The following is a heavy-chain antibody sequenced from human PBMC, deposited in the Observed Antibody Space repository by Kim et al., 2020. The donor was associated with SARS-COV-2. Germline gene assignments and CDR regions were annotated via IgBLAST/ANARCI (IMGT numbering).Heavy chain of an antibody. CDR3: ARDIFPSSYSSSSFDYYGMDV. J-gene: IGHJ6*02. CDR2: TIPIFDTT. D-gene: IGHD6-6*01. Sequence: SWVRQAPGQGLEWMGGTIPIFDTTNYAQKFQGRVTITADESTSTAYMELSSLRSEDTAVYYCARDIFPSSYSSSSFDYYGMDVWGQGTTVTVSS. V-gene: IGHV1-69*01.